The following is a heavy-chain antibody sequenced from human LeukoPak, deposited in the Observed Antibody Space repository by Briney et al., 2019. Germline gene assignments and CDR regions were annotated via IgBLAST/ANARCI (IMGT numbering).Heavy chain of an antibody. CDR3: ARRRITMVRGVILSYYFDY. D-gene: IGHD3-10*01. V-gene: IGHV3-23*01. Sequence: GGSLRLSCAASGFTFSSYAMSWVRQAPGKGLEWVSAISGSGGSTYYADSVKGRFTISRDNSKNSLYLQMNSLRAEDTALYYCARRRITMVRGVILSYYFDYWGQGTLVTVSS. CDR2: ISGSGGST. J-gene: IGHJ4*02. CDR1: GFTFSSYA.